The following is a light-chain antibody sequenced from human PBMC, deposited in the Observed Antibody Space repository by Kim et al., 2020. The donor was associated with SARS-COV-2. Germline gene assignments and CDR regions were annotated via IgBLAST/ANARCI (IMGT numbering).Light chain of an antibody. CDR3: QQSYSSPRT. V-gene: IGKV1-39*01. CDR1: QSICSY. Sequence: VSVGGRVTITCPASQSICSYLSWYPQKPGKAHKLLVYAASSLQSGVPSRFSGSGSGTDFTLTISILQPEDFATYYSQQSYSSPRTFGQGTKVDIK. J-gene: IGKJ1*01. CDR2: AAS.